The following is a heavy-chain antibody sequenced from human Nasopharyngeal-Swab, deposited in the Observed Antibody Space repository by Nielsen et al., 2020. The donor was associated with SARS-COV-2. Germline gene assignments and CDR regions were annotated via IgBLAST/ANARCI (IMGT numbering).Heavy chain of an antibody. CDR1: GYSFSTYW. D-gene: IGHD4/OR15-4a*01. CDR3: ARLYGGYVDY. Sequence: GESLKIPCQGSGYSFSTYWIGWVRQMPGKGLEWMGIIYPGDSTTKYRPSFQGQVTISADKSISTAYLQWSSLKASDTAMYFCARLYGGYVDYWGQGTLVTVSS. V-gene: IGHV5-51*01. J-gene: IGHJ4*02. CDR2: IYPGDSTT.